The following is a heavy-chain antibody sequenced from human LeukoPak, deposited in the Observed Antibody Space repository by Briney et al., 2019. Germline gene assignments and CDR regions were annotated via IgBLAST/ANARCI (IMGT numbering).Heavy chain of an antibody. CDR1: GDTFTSYD. CDR2: MNPNPGNA. J-gene: IGHJ3*02. Sequence: ASVTVSCKTSGDTFTSYDINWLRQASGQGLEWMGWMNPNPGNADSAQKFQGRVTMTSNISISTAYMELSSLRSEDTALYYCARCTGGDCGAAFDMWGQGTMVTVSS. V-gene: IGHV1-8*01. D-gene: IGHD2-21*02. CDR3: ARCTGGDCGAAFDM.